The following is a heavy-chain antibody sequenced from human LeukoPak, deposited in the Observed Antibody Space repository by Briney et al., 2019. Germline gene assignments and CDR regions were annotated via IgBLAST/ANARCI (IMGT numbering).Heavy chain of an antibody. CDR1: TGSMPTYY. CDR2: IWNSGIT. J-gene: IGHJ4*02. V-gene: IGHV4-59*08. CDR3: SRLGYDNSDYYYLDH. Sequence: SSETLSLTCTVSTGSMPTYYWSWIRQPPGKGLEWIGFIWNSGITNYNPSLKSRITISADTSKNQLSLKLSSVTAADTAVYYCSRLGYDNSDYYYLDHWGQGTLVTVSS. D-gene: IGHD3-22*01.